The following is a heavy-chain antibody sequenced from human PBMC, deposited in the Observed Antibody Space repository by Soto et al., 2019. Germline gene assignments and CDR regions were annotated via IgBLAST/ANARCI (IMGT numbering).Heavy chain of an antibody. CDR2: IYTGGST. V-gene: IGHV4-4*07. Sequence: PSETLSLTCTVSNGSVSFYYWSWIRQPAGKGLEWIGRIYTGGSTNYNPSLKSRVTMSMDTSKNQFSLKLSSVTAADSAVYYCARYVEGSFDYLGQGTLVTVSS. J-gene: IGHJ4*02. D-gene: IGHD2-21*01. CDR3: ARYVEGSFDY. CDR1: NGSVSFYY.